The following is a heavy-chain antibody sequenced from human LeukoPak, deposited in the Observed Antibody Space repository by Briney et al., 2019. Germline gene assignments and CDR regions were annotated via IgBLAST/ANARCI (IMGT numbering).Heavy chain of an antibody. D-gene: IGHD1-14*01. CDR2: IYSSGST. V-gene: IGHV4-4*07. J-gene: IGHJ4*02. CDR1: GGSISSYY. CDR3: ARKRNRGTFDY. Sequence: PSETLSLTCTVSGGSISSYYWSWIRQPAGKRLEWIGRIYSSGSTNYNPSLQSRVTISADTSKNQVSLRLSSVTAADTAVYYCARKRNRGTFDYWGQGTLATVSS.